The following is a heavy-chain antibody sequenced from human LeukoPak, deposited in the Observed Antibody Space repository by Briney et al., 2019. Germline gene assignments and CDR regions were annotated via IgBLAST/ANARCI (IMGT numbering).Heavy chain of an antibody. Sequence: ASVKVSCKASGYTFTSYGISWVRQAPGQGLEWMGWISAYNGNTNYAQKLQGRVTMTTDTSTSTAYMELRSLRSDDTAVYYCAREWVYYDSSGYYSSFDYWGQGTLVTVSS. V-gene: IGHV1-18*01. CDR1: GYTFTSYG. J-gene: IGHJ4*02. CDR3: AREWVYYDSSGYYSSFDY. D-gene: IGHD3-22*01. CDR2: ISAYNGNT.